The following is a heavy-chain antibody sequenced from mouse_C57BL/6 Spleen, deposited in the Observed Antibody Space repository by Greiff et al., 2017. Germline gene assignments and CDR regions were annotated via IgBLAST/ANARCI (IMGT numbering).Heavy chain of an antibody. D-gene: IGHD2-4*01. Sequence: QVQLQQSGAELVKPGASVKISCKASGYAFSSYWMNWVKQRPGKGLEWIGQIYPGDGDTNYNGKFKGKATLTADKSSSTAYMQRSSLTSEDSAVYFCARSPIYYEYDGGAGDWGQGTTLAVSS. CDR3: ARSPIYYEYDGGAGD. CDR1: GYAFSSYW. V-gene: IGHV1-80*01. CDR2: IYPGDGDT. J-gene: IGHJ2*01.